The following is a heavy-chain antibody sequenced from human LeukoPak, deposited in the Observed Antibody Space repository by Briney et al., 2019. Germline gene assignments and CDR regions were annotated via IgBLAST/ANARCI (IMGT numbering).Heavy chain of an antibody. J-gene: IGHJ6*04. V-gene: IGHV3-48*04. CDR1: GFTFSSYG. CDR2: ISSSGSTI. D-gene: IGHD3-10*02. CDR3: AELGITMIGGV. Sequence: GGSLRLSCAASGFTFSSYGMTWVRQAPGKGLEWVSYISSSGSTIYYVDSVKGRFTISRDNAKNSLYLQMNSLRAEDTAVYYCAELGITMIGGVWGKGTTVTISS.